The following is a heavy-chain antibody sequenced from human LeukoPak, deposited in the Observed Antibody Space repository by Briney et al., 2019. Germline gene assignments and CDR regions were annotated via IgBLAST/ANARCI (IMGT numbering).Heavy chain of an antibody. J-gene: IGHJ4*02. Sequence: GGSLRLSCEASGFTFISYGIHWVRQAPGKGLEWVAFIRYDGSNKYYADSVKGRFTISRDNSKNTLYVQMNSLRTEDTAAYYCAKALGLWRPLDYWGPGTLVTVSS. CDR3: AKALGLWRPLDY. D-gene: IGHD4/OR15-4a*01. CDR1: GFTFISYG. CDR2: IRYDGSNK. V-gene: IGHV3-30*02.